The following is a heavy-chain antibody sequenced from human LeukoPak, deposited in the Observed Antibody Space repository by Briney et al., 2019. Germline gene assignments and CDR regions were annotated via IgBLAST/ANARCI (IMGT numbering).Heavy chain of an antibody. Sequence: SETLSLTCAVYGGSFSGYYWSWIRQPPGKGLEWSGEINHSGSTNYNPSLKSRVTISVDTSKNQFSLKLSSVTAADTAVYYCARPNIVSGWFDPWGQGTLVTVSS. V-gene: IGHV4-34*01. CDR1: GGSFSGYY. D-gene: IGHD2/OR15-2a*01. CDR2: INHSGST. J-gene: IGHJ5*02. CDR3: ARPNIVSGWFDP.